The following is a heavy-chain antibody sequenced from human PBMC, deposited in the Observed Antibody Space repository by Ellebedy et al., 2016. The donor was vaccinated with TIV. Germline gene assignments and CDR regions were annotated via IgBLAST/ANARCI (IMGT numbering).Heavy chain of an antibody. Sequence: GGSLRLSCAASGFTFRDYYMNWIRQAPGKGLEWVSYISSSSSIYPKYADSVKGRFTISRDNAKNSLYLQMNSLKAEDTAVYYCARARRHCSGNSCPEPYYYYYGMDVWGQGTTVTVSS. CDR1: GFTFRDYY. CDR3: ARARRHCSGNSCPEPYYYYYGMDV. V-gene: IGHV3-11*06. CDR2: ISSSSSIYP. D-gene: IGHD2-15*01. J-gene: IGHJ6*02.